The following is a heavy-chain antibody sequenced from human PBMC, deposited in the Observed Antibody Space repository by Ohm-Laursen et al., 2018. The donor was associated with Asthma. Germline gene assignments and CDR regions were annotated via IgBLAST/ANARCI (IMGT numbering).Heavy chain of an antibody. J-gene: IGHJ5*02. V-gene: IGHV3-21*01. Sequence: SLRLSCTASGYTFSRYSIHWVRQVPGKGLEWVASISTASTFIYYADSVRGRFTISRDNAKSTLYLQMNSLRPEDTAVYFCASSRYSYSLAWGQGTLVTVSS. CDR2: ISTASTFI. CDR3: ASSRYSYSLA. D-gene: IGHD3-16*02. CDR1: GYTFSRYS.